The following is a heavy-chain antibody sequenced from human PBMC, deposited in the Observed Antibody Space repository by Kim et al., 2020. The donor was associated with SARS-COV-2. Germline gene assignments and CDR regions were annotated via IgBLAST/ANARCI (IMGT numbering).Heavy chain of an antibody. D-gene: IGHD6-19*01. CDR1: GFSFSSYA. V-gene: IGHV3-30*18. CDR2: VSYDGGEQ. CDR3: AETGVSSGWYYFVN. Sequence: GGSLRLSCTASGFSFSSYAMHWLRQAPGKGLEWLSVVSYDGGEQFYMDAVKSRFTISRDNSKNLLYLEMNSVRVEATAVYYCAETGVSSGWYYFVNWGQGTLVTVSS. J-gene: IGHJ4*02.